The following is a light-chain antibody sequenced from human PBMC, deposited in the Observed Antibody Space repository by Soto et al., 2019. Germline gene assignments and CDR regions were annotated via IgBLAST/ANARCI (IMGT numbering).Light chain of an antibody. CDR1: ESVRNNS. J-gene: IGKJ2*01. V-gene: IGKV3-20*01. Sequence: LILTQSPGTLSLSPGERATLSCRASESVRNNSLAWYQQHPGQAPRLLIFCASSMATGIPDRFTGTGSGADFSLTISRLEPDDSAVYFCHHYGYGADTFGQGTKLEIK. CDR2: CAS. CDR3: HHYGYGADT.